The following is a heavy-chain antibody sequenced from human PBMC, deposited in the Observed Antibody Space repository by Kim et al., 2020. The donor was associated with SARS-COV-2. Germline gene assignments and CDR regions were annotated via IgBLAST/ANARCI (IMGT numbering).Heavy chain of an antibody. CDR3: ARLGGYYGVDY. Sequence: SETLSLTCTVSGYSISSGYYWCWIRQPPGKGLEWIGSIDHSGSTYYNPSLKSRVTISVDTSKNQFSLKLSSLTAADTAVYYCARLGGYYGVDYWGQGTLVTVSS. J-gene: IGHJ4*02. CDR2: IDHSGST. D-gene: IGHD3-22*01. CDR1: GYSISSGYY. V-gene: IGHV4-38-2*02.